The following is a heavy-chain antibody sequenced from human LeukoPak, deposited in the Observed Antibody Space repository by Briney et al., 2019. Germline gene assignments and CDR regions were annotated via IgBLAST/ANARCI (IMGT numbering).Heavy chain of an antibody. CDR3: AKEDRSSGYYRPDY. D-gene: IGHD3-22*01. CDR2: ISISSSYI. V-gene: IGHV3-21*01. CDR1: GFTFTTYS. J-gene: IGHJ4*02. Sequence: PGGSLRLSCVASGFTFTTYSMNWVRQAPGKGLDWVSSISISSSYIYYADSVKGRFTISRDNSKNTLYLQMNSLRAEDTAVYYCAKEDRSSGYYRPDYWGQGTLVTVSS.